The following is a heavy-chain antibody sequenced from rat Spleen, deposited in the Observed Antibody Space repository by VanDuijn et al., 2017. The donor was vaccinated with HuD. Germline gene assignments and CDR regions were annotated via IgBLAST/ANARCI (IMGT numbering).Heavy chain of an antibody. CDR3: VRHGYTRYYFDY. CDR2: ISYGDSSGHSST. CDR1: GFTFNNYW. Sequence: EVQLVESGGGLVQPGRSLKLSCVASGFTFNNYWLSWIRPAPGKGLEWVATISYGDSSGHSSTYYRDSVQGRFTISRDNAKSTLGLQMDSLRSEDTATYYCVRHGYTRYYFDYWGQGVMVTVSS. D-gene: IGHD1-9*01. V-gene: IGHV5-31*01. J-gene: IGHJ2*01.